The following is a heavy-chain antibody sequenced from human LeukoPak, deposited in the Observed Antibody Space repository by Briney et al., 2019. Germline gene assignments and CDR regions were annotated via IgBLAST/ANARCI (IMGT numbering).Heavy chain of an antibody. CDR1: GYTFTSYC. J-gene: IGHJ2*01. CDR2: INPSGGST. V-gene: IGHV1-46*03. D-gene: IGHD2-2*01. Sequence: ASVKVSCKASGYTFTSYCMHWVRQAPGQGLEWMGIINPSGGSTSYAQKFQGRVTMTRDTSTSTVYMELSSLRSEDTAVYYCARDREYCSSTSCYSSSGYFDLWGRGTLVTVSS. CDR3: ARDREYCSSTSCYSSSGYFDL.